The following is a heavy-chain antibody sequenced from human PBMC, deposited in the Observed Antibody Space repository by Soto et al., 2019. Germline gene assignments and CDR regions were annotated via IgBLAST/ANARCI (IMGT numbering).Heavy chain of an antibody. CDR1: GFTFDDYA. Sequence: PGGSLRLSCAASGFTFDDYAMHWVRQAPGKGLEWVSLISWDGGSTYYADSVKGRFTISRDNSKNSLYLQMNSLRVEDTALYYCAKDMGTAYDFWSGYKGTYYYYGMDVWGQGTTVTVSS. J-gene: IGHJ6*02. V-gene: IGHV3-43D*04. CDR3: AKDMGTAYDFWSGYKGTYYYYGMDV. D-gene: IGHD3-3*01. CDR2: ISWDGGST.